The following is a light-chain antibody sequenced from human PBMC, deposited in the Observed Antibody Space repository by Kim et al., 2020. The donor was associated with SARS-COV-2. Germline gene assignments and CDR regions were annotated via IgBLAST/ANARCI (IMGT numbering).Light chain of an antibody. CDR3: AAWDDSLNGLYV. J-gene: IGLJ1*01. CDR1: SSNIGSNT. CDR2: SNN. Sequence: QSVLTQPPSASGTPGQRVTISCSGSSSNIGSNTVNWYQHLPGTAPKLLIYSNNQRPSGAPDRFSGSKSGTSASLAISGLQSEDESDYYCAAWDDSLNGLYVFGTGTKVTVL. V-gene: IGLV1-44*01.